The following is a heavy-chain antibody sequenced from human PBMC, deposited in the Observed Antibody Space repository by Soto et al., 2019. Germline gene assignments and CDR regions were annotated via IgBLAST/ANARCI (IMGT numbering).Heavy chain of an antibody. CDR1: GFTFSSYA. J-gene: IGHJ6*02. CDR3: AKDLRYDSSGPSHYYYYYGMDV. CDR2: ISGSGGST. V-gene: IGHV3-23*01. D-gene: IGHD3-22*01. Sequence: GGSLRLSCAASGFTFSSYAMSWVRQAPGKGLEWVSAISGSGGSTYYADSVKGRFTISRDNSKNTLYLQMNSLRAEDTAVYYCAKDLRYDSSGPSHYYYYYGMDVWGQGTTVTVSS.